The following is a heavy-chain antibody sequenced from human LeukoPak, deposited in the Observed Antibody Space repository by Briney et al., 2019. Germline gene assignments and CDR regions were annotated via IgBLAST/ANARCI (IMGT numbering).Heavy chain of an antibody. Sequence: PSETLSLTCAVYGGSFSGYYWSWIRQPPGKGLEWIADISHSGSTNYNPSLKSRVTISVDTSKNQFSLKLSSVTAADTAVYYCARDGLGYCSGGSCFRAGYFDYWGQGTLVTVSS. D-gene: IGHD2-15*01. CDR1: GGSFSGYY. CDR3: ARDGLGYCSGGSCFRAGYFDY. V-gene: IGHV4-34*01. CDR2: ISHSGST. J-gene: IGHJ4*02.